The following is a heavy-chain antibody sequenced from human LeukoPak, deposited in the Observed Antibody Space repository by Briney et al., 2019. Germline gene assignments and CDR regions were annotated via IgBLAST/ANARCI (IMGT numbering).Heavy chain of an antibody. J-gene: IGHJ4*02. D-gene: IGHD5-18*01. CDR3: ARDGHTYGYFDY. Sequence: SETLSLTCTVSGGSISTHYWSWIRQSPGKGLEWIGYVYYSGDSKYHSSLNSRVTISVDTSKTQFSLKLTSVTNADTAVYYCARDGHTYGYFDYWGQGTPVTVSS. V-gene: IGHV4-59*11. CDR1: GGSISTHY. CDR2: VYYSGDS.